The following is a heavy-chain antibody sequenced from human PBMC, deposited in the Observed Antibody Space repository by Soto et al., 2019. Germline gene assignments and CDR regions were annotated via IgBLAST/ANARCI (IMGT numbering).Heavy chain of an antibody. D-gene: IGHD4-17*01. CDR3: ARDKHDYFNRGIGFDT. Sequence: SQTLSLTCVISGDSVSSNGAAWNWIRQSPSRGLEWLGRTYYRSKWYNDYAVSVKSRININPDTSKSQFSLQLNSVTPEDTAVYYCARDKHDYFNRGIGFDTWGQGILVTVSS. V-gene: IGHV6-1*01. CDR1: GDSVSSNGAA. J-gene: IGHJ5*02. CDR2: TYYRSKWYN.